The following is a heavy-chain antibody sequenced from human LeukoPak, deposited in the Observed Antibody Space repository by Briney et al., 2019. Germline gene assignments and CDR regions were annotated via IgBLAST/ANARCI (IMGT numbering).Heavy chain of an antibody. Sequence: ASVKVSCKASGYTFTSYGISWVRQAPGQGLEWMGWISAYNGNTNYAQKFQGRVTMTEDTSTDTAYMELSSLRSEDTAVYYCATFTGGSYSASRAFDIWGQGTMVTVSS. CDR3: ATFTGGSYSASRAFDI. J-gene: IGHJ3*02. D-gene: IGHD1-26*01. CDR1: GYTFTSYG. CDR2: ISAYNGNT. V-gene: IGHV1-18*01.